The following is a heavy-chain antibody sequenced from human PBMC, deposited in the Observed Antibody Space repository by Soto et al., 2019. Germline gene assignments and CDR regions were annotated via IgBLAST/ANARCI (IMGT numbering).Heavy chain of an antibody. CDR3: ARYRSLAP. Sequence: PGGSLRLSCADSGFILRNYWMSWVRQAPGMGLQWVASIKEDGSEKYYVDPVKGRFTISRENAKNSLYLQMNSLRAEDTAVYYCARYRSLAPWGQGILVTVSS. J-gene: IGHJ5*02. D-gene: IGHD3-16*02. V-gene: IGHV3-7*03. CDR1: GFILRNYW. CDR2: IKEDGSEK.